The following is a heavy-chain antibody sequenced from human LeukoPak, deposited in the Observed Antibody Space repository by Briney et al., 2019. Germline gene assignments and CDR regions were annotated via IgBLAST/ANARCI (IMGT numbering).Heavy chain of an antibody. D-gene: IGHD6-19*01. CDR1: GFTFSSYS. Sequence: GGSLRLSCAASGFTFSSYSMNWVRQAPGKGLEWVSSISSSSSYIYYADSVKGGFTISRDNAKNSLYLQMNSLRAEDTAVYYCARWGAVAGTRGDYWGQGTLVTVSS. CDR3: ARWGAVAGTRGDY. V-gene: IGHV3-21*01. J-gene: IGHJ4*02. CDR2: ISSSSSYI.